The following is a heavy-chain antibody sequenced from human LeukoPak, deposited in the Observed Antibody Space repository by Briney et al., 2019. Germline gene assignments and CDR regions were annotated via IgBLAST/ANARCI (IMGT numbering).Heavy chain of an antibody. Sequence: GESLKISCTASDYTYTHQWIGLMRQKSGSGLEWMGIIYPRDSDTRYSPSFQGHVTISADTSINTAYLEWSRLEASDTGIYYCASRSDVTGAIWGQGTLVTVSS. CDR3: ASRSDVTGAI. J-gene: IGHJ4*02. CDR1: DYTYTHQW. V-gene: IGHV5-51*01. CDR2: IYPRDSDT. D-gene: IGHD7-27*01.